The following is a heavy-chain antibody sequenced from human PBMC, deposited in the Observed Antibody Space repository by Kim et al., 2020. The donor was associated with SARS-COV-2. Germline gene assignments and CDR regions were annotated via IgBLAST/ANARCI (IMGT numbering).Heavy chain of an antibody. CDR1: GFTFSSYA. D-gene: IGHD3-22*01. CDR2: ISGSGGST. J-gene: IGHJ4*02. Sequence: GGSLRLSCAASGFTFSSYAMSWVRQAPGKGLEWVSAISGSGGSTYYADSVKGRFTISRDNSKNTLYLQMNSLRAEDTAVYYCAKSSVWMWTYDSSGYYYNDYWGQGTLVTVSS. V-gene: IGHV3-23*01. CDR3: AKSSVWMWTYDSSGYYYNDY.